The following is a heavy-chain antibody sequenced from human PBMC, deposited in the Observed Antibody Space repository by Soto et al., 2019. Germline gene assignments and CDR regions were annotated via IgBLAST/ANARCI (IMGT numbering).Heavy chain of an antibody. CDR3: ARDSDSYGSDNWLGP. V-gene: IGHV1-46*01. CDR2: INPSGGST. J-gene: IGHJ5*02. CDR1: GYTFTSYY. D-gene: IGHD5-18*01. Sequence: ASVKVSCKASGYTFTSYYMHWVRQAPGQGLERMGIINPSGGSTSYAQKFQGRVTMTRDTSTSTVYTELSRLRSEDTAVYYCARDSDSYGSDNWLGPCCQGTRGTVTS.